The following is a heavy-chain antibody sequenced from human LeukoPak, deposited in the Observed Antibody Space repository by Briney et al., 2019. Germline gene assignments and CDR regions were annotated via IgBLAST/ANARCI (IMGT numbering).Heavy chain of an antibody. J-gene: IGHJ4*02. D-gene: IGHD3-22*01. CDR2: ISYDGSNK. CDR1: GFTFSSYA. CDR3: ARGSYYYDSSGLNY. Sequence: GALRLSCAASGFTFSSYAMHWVRQAPGKGLEWVAVISYDGSNKYYADSVKGRFTISRDNSKNTLYLQMNSPRAEDTAVYYCARGSYYYDSSGLNYWGQGTLVTVSS. V-gene: IGHV3-30-3*01.